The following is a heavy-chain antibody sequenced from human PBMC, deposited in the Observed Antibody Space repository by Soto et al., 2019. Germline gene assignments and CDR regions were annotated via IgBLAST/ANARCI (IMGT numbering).Heavy chain of an antibody. CDR2: IDHSGRI. CDR3: ARVKATLYRHYYFDY. CDR1: GGGGSFNDCY. V-gene: IGHV4-34*01. Sequence: SETLSLTCAVHGGGGSFNDCYWNWIRQPPGKGLEWIGEIDHSGRIKYNPSLKSRVTMSVDTSKNQFSLRLSSVTAADTAVYYCARVKATLYRHYYFDYWGQGTPVTVS. D-gene: IGHD5-12*01. J-gene: IGHJ4*02.